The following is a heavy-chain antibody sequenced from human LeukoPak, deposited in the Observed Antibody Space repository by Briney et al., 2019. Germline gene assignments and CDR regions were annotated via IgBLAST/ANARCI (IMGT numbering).Heavy chain of an antibody. CDR1: GFTFSSYG. Sequence: GGSLRLSCAASGFTFSSYGMHWVRQAPGKGLEWVAFIRYDGSMKYYADSVKGRFTISRDNSKNTLYLQTNSLRVEDTAVYYCAKTSSDYGRYYYYYYYMDVWGKGTTVTISS. V-gene: IGHV3-30*02. D-gene: IGHD4-17*01. CDR3: AKTSSDYGRYYYYYYYMDV. CDR2: IRYDGSMK. J-gene: IGHJ6*03.